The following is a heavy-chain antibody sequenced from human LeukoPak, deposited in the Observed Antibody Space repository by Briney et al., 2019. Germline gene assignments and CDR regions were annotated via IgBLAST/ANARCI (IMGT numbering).Heavy chain of an antibody. CDR1: GFTFSNAW. D-gene: IGHD3-3*01. CDR3: TTGMFYDFWSGYYTDYYYYGMDV. J-gene: IGHJ6*02. Sequence: GGSLRLSCAASGFTFSNAWMGWVRQAPGKGLEWVGRIKSKTDGGTTDYAAPVKGRFTISRDDSKNTLYLQMNSLKTEDTAVYYCTTGMFYDFWSGYYTDYYYYGMDVWGQGTTVTVSS. CDR2: IKSKTDGGTT. V-gene: IGHV3-15*01.